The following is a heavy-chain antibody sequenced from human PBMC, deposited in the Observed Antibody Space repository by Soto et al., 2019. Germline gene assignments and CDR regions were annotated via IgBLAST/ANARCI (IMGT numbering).Heavy chain of an antibody. CDR1: GFTFSSYA. Sequence: GGSLRLSCAASGFTFSSYAMHWVRQAPGKGLEWVAVISYDGSNKYYADSVKGRFTISRDNSKNTLYLQMNSLRAEDTAVYYCASSVGDCYENSCVYWGQGTLVTVSS. D-gene: IGHD2-21*02. CDR3: ASSVGDCYENSCVY. J-gene: IGHJ4*02. CDR2: ISYDGSNK. V-gene: IGHV3-30-3*01.